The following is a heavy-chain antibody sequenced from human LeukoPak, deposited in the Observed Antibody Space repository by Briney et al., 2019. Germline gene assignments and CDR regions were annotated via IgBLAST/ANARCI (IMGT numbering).Heavy chain of an antibody. CDR3: AKDRCTNGVCSPDI. CDR2: TRYDGSNK. CDR1: GFTFSSYG. J-gene: IGHJ3*02. D-gene: IGHD2-8*01. V-gene: IGHV3-30*02. Sequence: PGRSLRLSCAASGFTFSSYGMHWVRQAPGKGLEWVAFTRYDGSNKYYADSVKGRFTISRDNSKNTLYLQMNSLRAEDTAVYYCAKDRCTNGVCSPDIWGQGTMVTVSS.